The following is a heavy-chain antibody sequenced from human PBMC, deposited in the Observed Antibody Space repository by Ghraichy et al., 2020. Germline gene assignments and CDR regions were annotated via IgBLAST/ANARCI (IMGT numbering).Heavy chain of an antibody. J-gene: IGHJ4*02. D-gene: IGHD3-9*01. V-gene: IGHV3-74*01. CDR1: GFTFSSYW. CDR3: ARAKSRVDWLLSVLGY. Sequence: GGSLRLSCAAFGFTFSSYWMHWVRQAPGKGLVWVSPINSDGSSTSYADSVKGRFTISRDNAKNTLYLQMNSLRAEDTAVYYCARAKSRVDWLLSVLGYWGQGTLVTVSS. CDR2: INSDGSST.